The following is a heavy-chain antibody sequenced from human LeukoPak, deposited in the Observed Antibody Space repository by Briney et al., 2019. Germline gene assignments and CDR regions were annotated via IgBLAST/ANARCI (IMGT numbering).Heavy chain of an antibody. CDR3: ARIYSSSWYYFDY. J-gene: IGHJ4*02. CDR2: IYYSGST. CDR1: GGSISTSNYY. Sequence: SETLSLTCAVSGGSISTSNYYWGWIRQPPGKGLEWIGYIYYSGSTNYNPSLKSRVTISVDTSKNQFSLKLRSVTAADMAVYYCARIYSSSWYYFDYWGQGTLVTVSS. V-gene: IGHV4-61*05. D-gene: IGHD6-13*01.